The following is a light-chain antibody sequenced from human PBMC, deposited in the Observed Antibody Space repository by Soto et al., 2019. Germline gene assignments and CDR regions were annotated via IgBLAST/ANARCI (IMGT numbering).Light chain of an antibody. CDR2: DTS. V-gene: IGKV3-11*01. Sequence: EIVLTQSPATLSLSPGQRATLSCRASQSVTFYLAWYQQKPGQALRLLIYDTSNRATGIPARFSGSGSGTEFTLTISSLEPGDFAVYYCQQRGTWPPTFGQGTKLEIK. CDR1: QSVTFY. J-gene: IGKJ2*01. CDR3: QQRGTWPPT.